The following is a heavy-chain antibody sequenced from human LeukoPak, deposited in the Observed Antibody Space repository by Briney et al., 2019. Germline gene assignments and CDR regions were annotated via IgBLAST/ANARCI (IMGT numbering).Heavy chain of an antibody. Sequence: SGGSLRLSCAASGFTFSSYGMHWVRQAPGKGLEWVAVISYDGSNKYYADSVKGRFTISRDNSKNTLYLQMNSLRAEDTALYYCAKDEGGPTVSDYWGQGTLVTVSS. D-gene: IGHD4-11*01. CDR2: ISYDGSNK. V-gene: IGHV3-30*18. J-gene: IGHJ4*02. CDR3: AKDEGGPTVSDY. CDR1: GFTFSSYG.